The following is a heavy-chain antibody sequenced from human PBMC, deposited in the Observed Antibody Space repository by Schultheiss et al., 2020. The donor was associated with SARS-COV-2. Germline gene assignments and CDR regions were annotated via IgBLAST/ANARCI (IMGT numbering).Heavy chain of an antibody. CDR3: ARDPRQVIPAAQDNWFDP. Sequence: GGSLRLSCAASGFTFSDYAMHWVRQAPGKGLEWVAVISYDGGNRYYADSVKGRFTISRENSKNTLYLQMNSLRADDTALYYCARDPRQVIPAAQDNWFDPWGQGTLVTVSS. D-gene: IGHD2-2*01. CDR2: ISYDGGNR. V-gene: IGHV3-30*01. J-gene: IGHJ5*02. CDR1: GFTFSDYA.